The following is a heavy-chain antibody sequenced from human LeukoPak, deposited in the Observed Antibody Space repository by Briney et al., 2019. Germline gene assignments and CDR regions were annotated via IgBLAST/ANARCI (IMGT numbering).Heavy chain of an antibody. CDR2: INHSGST. CDR1: GGSFSGYY. J-gene: IGHJ4*02. V-gene: IGHV4-34*01. CDR3: ARRGQRLRAGHFDY. D-gene: IGHD6-25*01. Sequence: SETLSLTCAVYGGSFSGYYWSWIRQPPGKGLEWIGEINHSGSTNYNPSLKSRVTISVDTSKNQFSLKLSPVTAADTAVYYCARRGQRLRAGHFDYWGQGTLVTVSS.